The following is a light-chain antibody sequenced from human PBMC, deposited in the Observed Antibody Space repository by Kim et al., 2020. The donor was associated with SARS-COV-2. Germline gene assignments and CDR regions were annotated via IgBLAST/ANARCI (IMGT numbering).Light chain of an antibody. Sequence: SYELTQPSSVSVSPGQTARITCSGDALPKQYSYWYQQKPGQAPVLVIYKDTERPSGIPARFSGSSSGTTVTLTISGVQAEDEADYYCQSPDSSATYRVFGGGTKVTVL. CDR2: KDT. V-gene: IGLV3-25*03. CDR1: ALPKQY. J-gene: IGLJ3*02. CDR3: QSPDSSATYRV.